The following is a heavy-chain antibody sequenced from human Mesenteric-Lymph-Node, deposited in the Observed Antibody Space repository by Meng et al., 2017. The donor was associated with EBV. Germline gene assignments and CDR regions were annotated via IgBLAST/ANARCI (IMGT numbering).Heavy chain of an antibody. J-gene: IGHJ4*02. Sequence: RKGSGPGRVRPPGSLSLTCAVSGGSIRSSNWWSWVRQPPGKGLEWIGEIYHSGRTSYNPSLKSRVSLSVEKSKNHFSLNLSSVTAADTAVYYCARVTVTGGYYFDYWGQGSLVTVSS. D-gene: IGHD4-17*01. CDR3: ARVTVTGGYYFDY. V-gene: IGHV4-4*03. CDR2: IYHSGRT. CDR1: GGSIRSSNW.